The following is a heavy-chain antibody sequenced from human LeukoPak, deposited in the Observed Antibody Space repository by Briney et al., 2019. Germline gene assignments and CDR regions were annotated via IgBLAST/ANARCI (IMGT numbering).Heavy chain of an antibody. J-gene: IGHJ6*02. CDR1: GGSFSGYY. V-gene: IGHV4-34*01. CDR3: ARGVRLLIAARPGYYYYYGMDV. Sequence: PSETLSLNCAVYGGSFSGYYWSWIRQPPGKGLEWIGEINHSGSTNYNPSLKSRVTISVDTSKNQFSLKLSSLTAADTAVYYCARGVRLLIAARPGYYYYYGMDVWGQGTTVTVSS. D-gene: IGHD6-6*01. CDR2: INHSGST.